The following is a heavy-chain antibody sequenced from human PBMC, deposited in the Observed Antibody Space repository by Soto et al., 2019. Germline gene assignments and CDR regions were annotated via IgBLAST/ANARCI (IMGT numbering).Heavy chain of an antibody. CDR1: RFTFSIFA. V-gene: IGHV3-23*01. J-gene: IGHJ4*02. D-gene: IGHD7-27*01. Sequence: GGSLRLSCAASRFTFSIFAMSWVRQSPGKGLDWFSTTIGSGGSTYYADAVKGRFTIYRDNSMAPPNLQMKSRRVEDTAIYYCAKEVSLGSTVDLGYWGQGALVTVSS. CDR2: TIGSGGST. CDR3: AKEVSLGSTVDLGY.